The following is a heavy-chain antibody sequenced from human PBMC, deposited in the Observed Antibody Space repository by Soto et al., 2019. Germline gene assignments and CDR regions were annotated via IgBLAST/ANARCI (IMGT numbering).Heavy chain of an antibody. CDR3: ARVSGSYYYGMDV. Sequence: QVQLQESGPGLVKPSGTLSLTCAVSGGSISSSNWWSWVRQPPGKGLEWIGEIYHSGSTNYNPSLKSRLTISVDKSKNQFSLKVSSVTAADTAVYYCARVSGSYYYGMDVWGQGTTVTVSS. V-gene: IGHV4-4*02. CDR1: GGSISSSNW. D-gene: IGHD1-26*01. CDR2: IYHSGST. J-gene: IGHJ6*02.